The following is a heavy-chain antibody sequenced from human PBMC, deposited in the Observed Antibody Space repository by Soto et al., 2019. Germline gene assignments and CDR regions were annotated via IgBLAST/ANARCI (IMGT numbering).Heavy chain of an antibody. D-gene: IGHD6-13*01. Sequence: GGSLRLSCAASGFTFNIYGMSWVRQAPGKGLDRVSAISDSGGTTYYADSVKGRFTISRDNSKNTLYLQLNSLRAEDTAVYHCAKARGIVAPGKKESYYFDKWGQGALVTVSS. V-gene: IGHV3-23*01. CDR1: GFTFNIYG. CDR3: AKARGIVAPGKKESYYFDK. CDR2: ISDSGGTT. J-gene: IGHJ4*02.